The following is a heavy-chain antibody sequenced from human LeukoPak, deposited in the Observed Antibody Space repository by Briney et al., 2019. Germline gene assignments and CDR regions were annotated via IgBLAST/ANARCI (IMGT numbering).Heavy chain of an antibody. CDR2: ISSSSSYI. J-gene: IGHJ5*02. CDR3: ARDGSHTMVP. CDR1: GFTFSSYS. D-gene: IGHD3-10*01. Sequence: GGSLRLSRAASGFTFSSYSMNWVRQAPGKGLEWVSSISSSSSYIYYADSVKGRFTISRDNAKNSLYLQMNSLRAEDTAVYYCARDGSHTMVPWGQGTLVTVSS. V-gene: IGHV3-21*01.